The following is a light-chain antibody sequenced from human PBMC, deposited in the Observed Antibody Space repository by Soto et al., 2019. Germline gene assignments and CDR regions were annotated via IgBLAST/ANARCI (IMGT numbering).Light chain of an antibody. J-gene: IGLJ1*01. Sequence: SYELTQPPSVSVAPGQTARITCGGNNIGTKSVHWYQQKPGQAPVLVVYDDSGRPSGSPERFSGSNSGNTATLTISRVEAGDETDYYCQVWESSSDSYVLGPGTKVTVL. CDR1: NIGTKS. V-gene: IGLV3-21*02. CDR2: DDS. CDR3: QVWESSSDSYV.